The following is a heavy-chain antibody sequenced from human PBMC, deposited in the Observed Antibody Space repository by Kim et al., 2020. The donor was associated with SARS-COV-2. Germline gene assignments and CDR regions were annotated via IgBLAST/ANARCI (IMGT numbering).Heavy chain of an antibody. D-gene: IGHD3-10*01. Sequence: YNPSLESRVTISVDTSKNQCSLELSSVTAADTALYYCARTSGSGSRYFDYWGQGALVTVSS. CDR3: ARTSGSGSRYFDY. J-gene: IGHJ4*02. V-gene: IGHV4-59*01.